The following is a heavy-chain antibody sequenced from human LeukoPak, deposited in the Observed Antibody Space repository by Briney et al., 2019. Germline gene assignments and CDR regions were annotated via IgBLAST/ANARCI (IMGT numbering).Heavy chain of an antibody. CDR3: ARNKHHQDIVVVWGGKFDP. J-gene: IGHJ5*02. V-gene: IGHV1-18*01. Sequence: GASVKLCCKASGYTFTSYGVSWVRQAPGQGLEWRGWISAYNGNTNYAQKLQGRVTMTTDTSTSTAYMELRSLRSDDTAVYYCARNKHHQDIVVVWGGKFDPWGQGTLVTVAS. CDR2: ISAYNGNT. CDR1: GYTFTSYG. D-gene: IGHD2-2*01.